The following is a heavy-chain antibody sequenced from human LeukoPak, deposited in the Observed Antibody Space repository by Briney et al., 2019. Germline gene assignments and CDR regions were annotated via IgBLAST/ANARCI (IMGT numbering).Heavy chain of an antibody. Sequence: GGSLRLSCAASGFTFSSYSMNWVRQAPGKGLEWVSSISSSSSYIYYADSVKGRFTISRDNSKNTLYLQMNSLRAEDTAVYYCARGYCSGGSCYDYWGQGTLVTVSS. V-gene: IGHV3-21*01. CDR1: GFTFSSYS. CDR2: ISSSSSYI. D-gene: IGHD2-15*01. J-gene: IGHJ4*02. CDR3: ARGYCSGGSCYDY.